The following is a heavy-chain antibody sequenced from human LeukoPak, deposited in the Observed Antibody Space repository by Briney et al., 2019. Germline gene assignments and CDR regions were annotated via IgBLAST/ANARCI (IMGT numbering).Heavy chain of an antibody. CDR2: INHSGST. J-gene: IGHJ5*02. Sequence: PSETLSLTCAVYGGSFSGYYWSWIRQPPGKGLEWIGEINHSGSTNYNPSLKSRVTISVDTSKNQFSLKLSSVTAADTAVYYCARAGGLWFGDSNWFDPWGQGTLVTVSS. CDR1: GGSFSGYY. CDR3: ARAGGLWFGDSNWFDP. V-gene: IGHV4-34*01. D-gene: IGHD3-10*01.